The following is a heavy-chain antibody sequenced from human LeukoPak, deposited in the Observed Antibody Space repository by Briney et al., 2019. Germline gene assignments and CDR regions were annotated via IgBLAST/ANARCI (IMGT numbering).Heavy chain of an antibody. CDR3: TGDRSSSSWTDH. D-gene: IGHD6-13*01. V-gene: IGHV4-59*01. CDR1: GGSISNYY. Sequence: QPSETLSLTCTVSGGSISNYYWGWVRQPPGKGLEWIGHISYSGGPDYKFSLKSRVTISVDTSKNQFSLNLNSVTAADTALYYCTGDRSSSSWTDHWGQGILVTVSS. J-gene: IGHJ5*02. CDR2: ISYSGGP.